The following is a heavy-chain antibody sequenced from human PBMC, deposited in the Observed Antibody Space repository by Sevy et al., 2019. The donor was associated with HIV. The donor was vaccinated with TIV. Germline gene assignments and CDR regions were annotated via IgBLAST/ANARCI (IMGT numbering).Heavy chain of an antibody. J-gene: IGHJ6*02. Sequence: GGSLRLSCAASGFTFSSYAMSWVRQAPGKGLEWVSAISGSGGSTYYADSVKGRFTISRANSKNTRYLQMNSLRAEDTAVYYCAKEAAPQDYYYGMDVWGQGTTVTVSS. CDR1: GFTFSSYA. V-gene: IGHV3-23*01. D-gene: IGHD6-6*01. CDR2: ISGSGGST. CDR3: AKEAAPQDYYYGMDV.